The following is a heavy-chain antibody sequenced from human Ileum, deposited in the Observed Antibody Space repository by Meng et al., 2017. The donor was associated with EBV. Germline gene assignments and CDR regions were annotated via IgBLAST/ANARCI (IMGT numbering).Heavy chain of an antibody. CDR1: GGSFNDYY. CDR3: ARYGRCNGNSFYCFDP. Sequence: VRLQQWGIGLWKPSETLSLTCAVYGGSFNDYYWTWLRQPPGKGLEWIGEIDQSGYTKFDPSLSSRATISRDTSNNQFSLRLNSVTAADTALYYCARYGRCNGNSFYCFDPWGQGTLVTVSS. V-gene: IGHV4-34*01. J-gene: IGHJ5*02. D-gene: IGHD4-23*01. CDR2: IDQSGYT.